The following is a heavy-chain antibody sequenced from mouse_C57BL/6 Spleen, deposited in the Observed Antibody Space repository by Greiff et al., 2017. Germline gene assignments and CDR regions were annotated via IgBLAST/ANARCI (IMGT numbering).Heavy chain of an antibody. Sequence: VQLQQPGTELVKPGASVKLSCKASGYTFTSYWMHWVKQRPGQGLEWIGNINPSNGGTNYNEKFKSKATLTVDKSSSTAYMQLSSLTSEDSAVYYCARWTAQASYYYAMDYWGQGTSVTVSS. CDR1: GYTFTSYW. CDR2: INPSNGGT. J-gene: IGHJ4*01. V-gene: IGHV1-53*01. CDR3: ARWTAQASYYYAMDY. D-gene: IGHD3-2*02.